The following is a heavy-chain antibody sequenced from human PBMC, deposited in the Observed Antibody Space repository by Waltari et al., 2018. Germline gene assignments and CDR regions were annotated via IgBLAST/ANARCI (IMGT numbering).Heavy chain of an antibody. D-gene: IGHD1-26*01. V-gene: IGHV4-39*07. CDR2: IYYSGST. CDR3: AWGWELYYFDY. Sequence: QLQLQESGPGLVKPSETLSLTCTVSGGSISSSSYYWGWIRQPPGKGLEWIGSIYYSGSTYYNPSLKSRVTISVDTSKNQFSLKLSSVTAADTAVYYCAWGWELYYFDYWGQGTLVTVSS. CDR1: GGSISSSSYY. J-gene: IGHJ4*02.